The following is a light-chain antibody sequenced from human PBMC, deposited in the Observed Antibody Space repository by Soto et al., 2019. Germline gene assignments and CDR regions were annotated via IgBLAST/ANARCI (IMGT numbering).Light chain of an antibody. CDR1: NSHVGAYSY. J-gene: IGLJ1*01. V-gene: IGLV2-14*03. CDR2: DVG. Sequence: QSVLTQPASVSGSPGQSITISCTGTNSHVGAYSYVSWYQQYPGKAPKLLIYDVGARPSGISDRFSGSKSGNTASLTISGLQAEDEADYYCSSYTAFTTYVFGSGTKVTVL. CDR3: SSYTAFTTYV.